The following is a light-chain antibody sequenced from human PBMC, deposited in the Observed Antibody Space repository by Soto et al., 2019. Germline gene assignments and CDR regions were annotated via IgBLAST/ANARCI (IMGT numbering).Light chain of an antibody. J-gene: IGKJ2*01. V-gene: IGKV3-15*01. CDR3: QQYDSWPPSYT. CDR1: QRVSTY. Sequence: EIVMTQSPATLSVSLGDRATLSCRVSQRVSTYLAWYQQKPGQAPRLLIYGASTRATGIPARFSGSGSETDFTLTISSLQSEDFAVSYCQQYDSWPPSYTFGQGTKLEIK. CDR2: GAS.